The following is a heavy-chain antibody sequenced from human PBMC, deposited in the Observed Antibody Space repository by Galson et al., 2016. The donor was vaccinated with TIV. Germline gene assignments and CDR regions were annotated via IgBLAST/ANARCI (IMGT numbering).Heavy chain of an antibody. V-gene: IGHV3-23*01. CDR3: ATDSYSFIVGYFDY. J-gene: IGHJ4*02. Sequence: SLRLSCAASGFTFSSHAMYWVRQAPGKGLEWVSVISGSGDSTKYADTVRRRFTISRDSSKNTLYLQMNSLRAEDTAVYYCATDSYSFIVGYFDYWGQGTLVTVSS. CDR1: GFTFSSHA. CDR2: ISGSGDST. D-gene: IGHD3-16*02.